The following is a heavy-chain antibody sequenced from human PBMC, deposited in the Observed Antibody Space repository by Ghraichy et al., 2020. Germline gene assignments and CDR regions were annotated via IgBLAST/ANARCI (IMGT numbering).Heavy chain of an antibody. CDR1: GYNFIDQW. V-gene: IGHV5-51*01. CDR2: IYPGDSDT. J-gene: IGHJ4*02. D-gene: IGHD6-19*01. Sequence: GGSLNISCKGSGYNFIDQWIGWVRQKPGKGLEWMGIIYPGDSDTRYSPSFEGQVTMSVDKSISTAYLQWTSLKASDTAMYYCARGMTVYDYWGQGTLVTVSS. CDR3: ARGMTVYDY.